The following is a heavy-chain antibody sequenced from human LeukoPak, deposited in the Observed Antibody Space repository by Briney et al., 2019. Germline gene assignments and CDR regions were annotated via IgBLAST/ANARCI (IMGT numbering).Heavy chain of an antibody. CDR3: ARDVYYYDSSGYFGRIDP. CDR1: GYTFTSYY. J-gene: IGHJ5*02. CDR2: INPSGGST. D-gene: IGHD3-22*01. V-gene: IGHV1-46*01. Sequence: ASVKVSCKASGYTFTSYYMHWVRQATGQGLEWMGIINPSGGSTSYAQKFRGRVTMTRDTSTSTVYMELSSLRSEDTAVYYCARDVYYYDSSGYFGRIDPWGQGTLVTVSS.